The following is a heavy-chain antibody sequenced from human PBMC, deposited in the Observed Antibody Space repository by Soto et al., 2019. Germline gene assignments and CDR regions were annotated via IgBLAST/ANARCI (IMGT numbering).Heavy chain of an antibody. CDR1: GGSISSSSYY. CDR3: ARREIQGPIAY. D-gene: IGHD1-26*01. Sequence: SETLSLTCTVSGGSISSSSYYWGWIRQPPGKGLEWIGSLYYSGSTYSNPSLKSRVTISVATSKNQFSLKLTSVTAVDTAVYYCARREIQGPIAYSGQGTLVTVSS. J-gene: IGHJ4*02. CDR2: LYYSGST. V-gene: IGHV4-39*07.